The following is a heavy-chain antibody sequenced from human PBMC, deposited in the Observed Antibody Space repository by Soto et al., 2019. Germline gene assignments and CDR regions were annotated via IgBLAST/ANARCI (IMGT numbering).Heavy chain of an antibody. Sequence: EVQLVESGGDLVQRGGSLRLSCAASGFPFSSYGMHWVRHTPGKGLDWVSRISGDGVTTYYADSVTGRFTVSRDNAKNTLSMQRSGLRAEDTAIYYCAREYYGLLTGSYTDYWGKGTLVSVSS. V-gene: IGHV3-74*01. CDR3: AREYYGLLTGSYTDY. CDR1: GFPFSSYG. D-gene: IGHD3-9*01. CDR2: ISGDGVTT. J-gene: IGHJ4*02.